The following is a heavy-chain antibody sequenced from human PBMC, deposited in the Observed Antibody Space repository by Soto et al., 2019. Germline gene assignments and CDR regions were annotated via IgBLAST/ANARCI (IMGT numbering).Heavy chain of an antibody. CDR3: ARGYYGSGSYYAYWYFDL. D-gene: IGHD3-10*01. V-gene: IGHV1-69*01. J-gene: IGHJ2*01. CDR1: GGTFSSYA. Sequence: QVQLVQSGAKVKKPGSSVKVSCKASGGTFSSYAISWVRQAPGQGLEWMGGIIPIFGTANYAQKFQGRVTITADESTSTAYMELSSLRSEDTAVYYCARGYYGSGSYYAYWYFDLWGRGTLVTVSS. CDR2: IIPIFGTA.